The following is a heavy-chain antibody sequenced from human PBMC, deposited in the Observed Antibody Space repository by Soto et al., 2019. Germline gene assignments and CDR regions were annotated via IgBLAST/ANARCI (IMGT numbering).Heavy chain of an antibody. J-gene: IGHJ4*02. V-gene: IGHV4-34*01. CDR3: ARGSVDTVDSRGFYEY. D-gene: IGHD3-22*01. CDR2: INHSGGT. CDR1: GGSFSAYY. Sequence: SETLSITCALYGGSFSAYYWSWIRQPPGKGLEWIGEINHSGGTSYNPSLKSRVTISVDTSKSQFSLKLTSVTAADRAVYYCARGSVDTVDSRGFYEYWGQGTTVTVSS.